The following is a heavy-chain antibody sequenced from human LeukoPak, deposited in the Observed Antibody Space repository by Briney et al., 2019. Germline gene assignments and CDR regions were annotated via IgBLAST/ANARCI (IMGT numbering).Heavy chain of an antibody. CDR3: ARGSGY. V-gene: IGHV4-34*01. CDR2: INHSGST. D-gene: IGHD3-10*01. J-gene: IGHJ4*02. CDR1: GGSFSGYY. Sequence: PSETLSLTCAVYGGSFSGYYWSWIRQPPGKGLEGIGEINHSGSTNYNPSLKSRVTISVDTSQDQFSLKLSSVTAADTAVYYCARGSGYWGQGTLVTVSS.